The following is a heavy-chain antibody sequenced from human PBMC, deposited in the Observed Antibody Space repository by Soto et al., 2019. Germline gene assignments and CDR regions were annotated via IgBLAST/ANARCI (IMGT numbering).Heavy chain of an antibody. CDR1: GFTFSSYA. V-gene: IGHV3-23*01. Sequence: PGGSLTLSCAASGFTFSSYAMSWVRQAPGKGLEWVSAISGSGGSTYYADSVKGRFTISRDNSKNTLYLQMNSLRAEDTAVYYCAKASRLGIYYYYYYMDVWGKGTTVTVSS. J-gene: IGHJ6*03. D-gene: IGHD1-26*01. CDR2: ISGSGGST. CDR3: AKASRLGIYYYYYYMDV.